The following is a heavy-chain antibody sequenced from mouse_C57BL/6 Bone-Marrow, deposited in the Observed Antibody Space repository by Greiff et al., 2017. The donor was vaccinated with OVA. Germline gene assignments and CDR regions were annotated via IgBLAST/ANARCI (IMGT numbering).Heavy chain of an antibody. Sequence: VQRVESGPGLVAPSQSLSITCTVSGFSLTSYGVDWVRQSPGKGLEWLGVIWGVGSTNYNSALKSRLSISKDNSKSQVFLKMNSLQTDDTAMYYCASHYYGSSHYAMDYWGQGTSVTVSS. D-gene: IGHD1-1*01. CDR3: ASHYYGSSHYAMDY. J-gene: IGHJ4*01. CDR1: GFSLTSYG. CDR2: IWGVGST. V-gene: IGHV2-6*01.